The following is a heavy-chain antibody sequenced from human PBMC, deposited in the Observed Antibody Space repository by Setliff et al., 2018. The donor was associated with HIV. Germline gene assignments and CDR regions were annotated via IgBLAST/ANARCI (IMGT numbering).Heavy chain of an antibody. CDR3: ARDRGGYSGYVDI. CDR2: IYNSGIT. D-gene: IGHD5-12*01. J-gene: IGHJ3*02. Sequence: KTSETLSLTCTVSGASIRNYYWSWVRQPPGKGLEWIGYIYNSGITNYNPSLESRVTISVDTSKNQFSLKLNSVTAADTAVYYCARDRGGYSGYVDIWGQGTMVTVSS. V-gene: IGHV4-4*08. CDR1: GASIRNYY.